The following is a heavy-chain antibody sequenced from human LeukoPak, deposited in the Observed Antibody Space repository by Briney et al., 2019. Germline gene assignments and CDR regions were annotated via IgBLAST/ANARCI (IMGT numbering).Heavy chain of an antibody. D-gene: IGHD2-15*01. V-gene: IGHV3-30*04. CDR2: ISYDGSNK. CDR3: ARGLGWPGDY. CDR1: GFTFSSYA. Sequence: PGRSLRLSCAASGFTFSSYAMHWVRQAPGKGLEWGAVISYDGSNKYYADSVKGRFTISRDNSKNTLYLQMNSLRAEDTAVYYCARGLGWPGDYWGQGTLVTVSS. J-gene: IGHJ4*02.